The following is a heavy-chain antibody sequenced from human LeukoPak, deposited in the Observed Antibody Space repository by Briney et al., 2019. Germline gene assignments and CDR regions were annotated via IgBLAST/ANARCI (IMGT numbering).Heavy chain of an antibody. Sequence: PGGSLRLSWAASGFTLSDYYMSWIRQAPEKGLEWVSYISSSSSYTNYADSVKGRFTISRDNAKNSLYLQMNSLRAEDTAVYYCARDSPIVVVPAASVAHYYGMDVWGKGTTVTVSS. CDR2: ISSSSSYT. V-gene: IGHV3-11*06. CDR1: GFTLSDYY. J-gene: IGHJ6*04. CDR3: ARDSPIVVVPAASVAHYYGMDV. D-gene: IGHD2-2*01.